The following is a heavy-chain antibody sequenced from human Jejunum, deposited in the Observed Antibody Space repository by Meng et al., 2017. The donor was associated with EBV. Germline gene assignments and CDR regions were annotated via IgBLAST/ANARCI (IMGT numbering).Heavy chain of an antibody. CDR2: IYHGVGT. J-gene: IGHJ4*02. CDR3: AGNGYYALEY. V-gene: IGHV4-4*02. D-gene: IGHD3-22*01. Sequence: VQLRGSGPRLEKHLGTLAVNCVVSGGSFSDNDWWSWVRQPPGKVLEGLGEIYHGVGTNYTPSLESRVTISVDKSKNQFSLKLSSVTVADTAVYYCAGNGYYALEYCGPGILVTVSS. CDR1: GGSFSDNDW.